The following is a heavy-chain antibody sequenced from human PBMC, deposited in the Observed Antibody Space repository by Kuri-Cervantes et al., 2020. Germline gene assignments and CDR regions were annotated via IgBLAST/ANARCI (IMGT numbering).Heavy chain of an antibody. D-gene: IGHD2-15*01. CDR2: IYPGDSEA. CDR3: ASSLFATQFDH. CDR1: GYSFTNYW. V-gene: IGHV5-51*01. Sequence: GESLKISCKGSGYSFTNYWIGWVRQMPGKGLEWMGIIYPGDSEARYSPSFQGRVTISADKSISTAYLQWSSLKASDTAMYYCASSLFATQFDHWGQGTLVTVSS. J-gene: IGHJ4*02.